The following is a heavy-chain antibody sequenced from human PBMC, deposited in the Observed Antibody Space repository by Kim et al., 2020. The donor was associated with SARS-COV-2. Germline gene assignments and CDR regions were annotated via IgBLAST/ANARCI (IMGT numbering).Heavy chain of an antibody. J-gene: IGHJ5*02. V-gene: IGHV3-23*01. Sequence: GGSLRLSCAASGFTFSSYAMSWVRQAPGKGLEWVSAISGSGGSTYYADSVKGRFTISRDNSKNTLYLQMNSLRAEDTAVYYCARGRITMVRGVIIGANWFDPWVQGTLVTVSS. CDR1: GFTFSSYA. CDR3: ARGRITMVRGVIIGANWFDP. CDR2: ISGSGGST. D-gene: IGHD3-10*01.